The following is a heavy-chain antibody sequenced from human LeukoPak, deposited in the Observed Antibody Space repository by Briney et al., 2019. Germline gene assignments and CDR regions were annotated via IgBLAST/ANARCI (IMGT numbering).Heavy chain of an antibody. Sequence: SVKLSCKASGGTFSSYAISWVRQAPGQGLEWMGGIIPIFGTANYAQKFQGRVTITADESTSTAYMELSSLRSEDTAVYYCARGVRRQWLALSPLYYFDYWGQGTLVTVSS. J-gene: IGHJ4*02. CDR1: GGTFSSYA. D-gene: IGHD6-19*01. V-gene: IGHV1-69*01. CDR3: ARGVRRQWLALSPLYYFDY. CDR2: IIPIFGTA.